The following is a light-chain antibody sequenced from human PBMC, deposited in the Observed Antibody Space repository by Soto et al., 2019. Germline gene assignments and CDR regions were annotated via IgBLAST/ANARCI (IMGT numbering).Light chain of an antibody. J-gene: IGKJ2*01. CDR3: QHRTNWPRT. CDR2: DTS. Sequence: EVVLTQSPVTLSLSPGERATLSCRASQSVGTFLAWYQQKPGQAPRLIIYDTSNRATGIQPRFSGTGSGTDFALTISSLEPEDFAGYFCQHRTNWPRTFGQGTKLDIK. CDR1: QSVGTF. V-gene: IGKV3-11*01.